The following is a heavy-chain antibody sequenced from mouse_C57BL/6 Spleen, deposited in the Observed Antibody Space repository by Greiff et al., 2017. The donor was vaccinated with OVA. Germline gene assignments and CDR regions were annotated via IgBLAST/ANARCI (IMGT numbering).Heavy chain of an antibody. V-gene: IGHV5-17*01. CDR1: GFTFSDYG. D-gene: IGHD1-1*02. CDR3: AKGGSPMDY. J-gene: IGHJ4*01. Sequence: EVKLMESGGGLVKPGGSLKLSCAASGFTFSDYGMHWVRQAPEKGLEWVAYISSGSSTIYYADTVKGRFTISSDNAKNTLFLQMTSLRSEDTAMYYCAKGGSPMDYWGQGTSVTVSS. CDR2: ISSGSSTI.